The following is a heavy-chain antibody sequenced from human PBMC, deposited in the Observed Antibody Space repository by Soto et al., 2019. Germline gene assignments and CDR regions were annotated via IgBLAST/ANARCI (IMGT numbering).Heavy chain of an antibody. J-gene: IGHJ3*02. CDR3: SRMVAAAANAFDI. D-gene: IGHD6-13*01. CDR2: IYPGDSDT. CDR1: GSSFTRYW. Sequence: GESLKISCKGSGSSFTRYWIGWVRQIPGKGLEWMGIIYPGDSDTRYSPSFQGQVTISADKSISTAYLQWSSLKASDTAIYYCSRMVAAAANAFDIRGQGTMVTVSS. V-gene: IGHV5-51*01.